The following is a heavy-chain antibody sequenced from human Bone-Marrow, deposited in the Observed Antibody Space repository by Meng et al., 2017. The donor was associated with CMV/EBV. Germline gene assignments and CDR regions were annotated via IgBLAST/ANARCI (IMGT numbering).Heavy chain of an antibody. CDR1: GFTFSSYG. J-gene: IGHJ4*02. CDR3: AKDLGLLLRVFDY. V-gene: IGHV3-33*06. Sequence: GESLKISCAASGFTFSSYGMHWVRQAPGKGLEWVAVIWYGGSNKYYADSVKGRFTISRDNSKNTLYLQMNSLRAEDTAVYYCAKDLGLLLRVFDYWGQGTLATFSS. D-gene: IGHD3-16*01. CDR2: IWYGGSNK.